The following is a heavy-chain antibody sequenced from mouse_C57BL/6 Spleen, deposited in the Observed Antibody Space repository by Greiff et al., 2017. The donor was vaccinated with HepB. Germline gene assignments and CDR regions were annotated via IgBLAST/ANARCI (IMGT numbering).Heavy chain of an antibody. D-gene: IGHD3-2*02. CDR2: ISYDGSN. V-gene: IGHV3-6*01. Sequence: VQLKESGPGLVKPSQSLSLTCSVTGYSITSGYYWNWIRQFPGNKLEWMGYISYDGSNNYNPSLKNRISITRDTSKNQFFLKLNSVTTEDTATYYCARDSSGYGWFAYWGQGTLVTVSA. CDR1: GYSITSGYY. J-gene: IGHJ3*01. CDR3: ARDSSGYGWFAY.